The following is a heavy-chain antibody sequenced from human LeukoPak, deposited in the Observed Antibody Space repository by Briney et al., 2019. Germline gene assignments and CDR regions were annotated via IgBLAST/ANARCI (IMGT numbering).Heavy chain of an antibody. CDR1: GGSISTSSYY. D-gene: IGHD3-3*01. Sequence: PSETLSLTCTVSGGSISTSSYYWGWVRQPPGKGLEWIGNIFYSGSTYYSPSLKSRVTISLDTSRNQFSLKLNSVTAADTAVYYCARDFRGGYDFWSGYYTPYYFDYWGQGTLVTVSP. V-gene: IGHV4-39*07. J-gene: IGHJ4*02. CDR3: ARDFRGGYDFWSGYYTPYYFDY. CDR2: IFYSGST.